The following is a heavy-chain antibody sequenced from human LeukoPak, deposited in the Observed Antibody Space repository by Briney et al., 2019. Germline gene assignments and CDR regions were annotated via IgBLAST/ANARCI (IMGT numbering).Heavy chain of an antibody. CDR2: IIPIFGTA. CDR1: GYTFAKYW. J-gene: IGHJ4*02. Sequence: KISCQASGYTFAKYWIGWVRQAPGQGLEWMGGIIPIFGTANYAQKFQGRVTITADESTSTAYMELSSLRSEDTAVYYCARDRLREFYFDYWGQGTLVTVPS. V-gene: IGHV1-69*01. CDR3: ARDRLREFYFDY. D-gene: IGHD4-17*01.